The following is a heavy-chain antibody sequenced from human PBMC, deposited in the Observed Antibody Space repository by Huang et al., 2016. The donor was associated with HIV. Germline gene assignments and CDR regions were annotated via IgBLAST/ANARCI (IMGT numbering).Heavy chain of an antibody. D-gene: IGHD3-10*01. Sequence: QVQLQESGPGLVKPSETLSLSCTVSGDSVSSARYYWSWIRQPPGRGLEWIGYIYLSGGTNYNPSLKSRVTISIDTSKNQFSLRLSSVTAADTAVYYCVSHGSGTADYWGQGTLVTVSS. J-gene: IGHJ4*02. V-gene: IGHV4-61*01. CDR3: VSHGSGTADY. CDR1: GDSVSSARYY. CDR2: IYLSGGT.